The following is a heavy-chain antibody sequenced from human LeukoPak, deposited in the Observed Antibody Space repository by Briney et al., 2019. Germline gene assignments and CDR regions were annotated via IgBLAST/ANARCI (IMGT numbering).Heavy chain of an antibody. CDR3: ATGSPQNP. Sequence: PSETLSLTCAVSGGSVTSDNWWSWVRPPPGKELEWIGEIQHSGNTNYNPSLRSRVTISVDKSKNQFSLRLTSVTAADTAVYYCATGSPQNPWGRGTLVTVSS. J-gene: IGHJ5*02. CDR1: GGSVTSDNW. V-gene: IGHV4-4*02. CDR2: IQHSGNT. D-gene: IGHD1-14*01.